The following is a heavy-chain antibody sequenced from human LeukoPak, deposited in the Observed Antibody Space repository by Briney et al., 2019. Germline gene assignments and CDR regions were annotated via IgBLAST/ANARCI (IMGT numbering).Heavy chain of an antibody. CDR2: ISGSGGST. CDR3: AKATLARIAAAGTGYFDY. D-gene: IGHD6-13*01. V-gene: IGHV3-23*01. J-gene: IGHJ4*02. CDR1: GFTFSSYA. Sequence: GGSLRLSCAASGFTFSSYAMSWVRQAPGKGLEWVSAISGSGGSTYYADSVKGRFTISRDNSKNTLYLQMNSLRAEDTAVYYCAKATLARIAAAGTGYFDYWGQGTLVTVSS.